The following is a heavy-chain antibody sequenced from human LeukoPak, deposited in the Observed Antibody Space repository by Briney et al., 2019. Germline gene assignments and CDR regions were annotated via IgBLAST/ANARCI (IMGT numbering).Heavy chain of an antibody. CDR3: ARVAVERASWLDP. D-gene: IGHD5-24*01. V-gene: IGHV1-2*02. CDR1: GYTFTGYH. J-gene: IGHJ5*02. Sequence: ASVKVSCKASGYTFTGYHIHWVRQAPGQGREWMGWINPNSGDTNYAQKFQGRVTMTRHTSISTAYMELSSLRSDDTAVYYCARVAVERASWLDPWGQGTLVTVSS. CDR2: INPNSGDT.